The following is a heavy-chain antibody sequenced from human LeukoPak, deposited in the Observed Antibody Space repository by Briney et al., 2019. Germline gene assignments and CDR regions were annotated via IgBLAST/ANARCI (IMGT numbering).Heavy chain of an antibody. CDR1: GGSISSGSYY. Sequence: PSETLSLTCTVSGGSISSGSYYWSWIRQPAGKGLEWIGHIYTSGSTNYNPSLKSRVTISVDTSKNQFSLKLSSVTAADTAVYYCATLVVAATRNDAFDIWGQGTMVTVSS. V-gene: IGHV4-61*09. CDR3: ATLVVAATRNDAFDI. CDR2: IYTSGST. J-gene: IGHJ3*02. D-gene: IGHD2-15*01.